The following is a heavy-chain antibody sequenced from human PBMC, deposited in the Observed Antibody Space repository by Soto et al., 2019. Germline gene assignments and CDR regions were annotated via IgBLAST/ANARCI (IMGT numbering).Heavy chain of an antibody. Sequence: ASVKVSCKASGGTFSTFGISWVRQAPGQGLEWMGGIIPFFGTAKYSQKFEDRITITADESTNTVYMDLRSLTSEDTAIYYCARTAPMDAGDKYYYDFWGQGALVTVSS. V-gene: IGHV1-69*13. CDR1: GGTFSTFG. CDR3: ARTAPMDAGDKYYYDF. D-gene: IGHD3-16*01. J-gene: IGHJ4*02. CDR2: IIPFFGTA.